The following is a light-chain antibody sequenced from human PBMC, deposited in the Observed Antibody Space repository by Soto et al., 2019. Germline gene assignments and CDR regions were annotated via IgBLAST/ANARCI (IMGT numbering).Light chain of an antibody. V-gene: IGKV1-5*03. Sequence: DIQMTQSPSSLSASVGDRVTITCRASQTISSWLAWYQQKPGKAPKLLIYKASTLKSGVPSRFSGSGSGTDFTLTINRLEPEDFAVYYCQQYDSSPRTFGQGTRLEIK. CDR2: KAS. CDR1: QTISSW. CDR3: QQYDSSPRT. J-gene: IGKJ5*01.